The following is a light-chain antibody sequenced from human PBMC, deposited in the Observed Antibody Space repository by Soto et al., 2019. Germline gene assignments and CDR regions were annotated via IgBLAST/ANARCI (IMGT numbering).Light chain of an antibody. Sequence: EIQMTQSTSSVSASVGDRVTITCRASERINTYLAWYQQQPGKAPKLLIYAASSLQSGVPSRFSGSGSGTEFTLTISNLQPEDFATYYCQQANSPPLTFAGGTMVAIK. CDR1: ERINTY. V-gene: IGKV1-12*01. CDR3: QQANSPPLT. CDR2: AAS. J-gene: IGKJ4*01.